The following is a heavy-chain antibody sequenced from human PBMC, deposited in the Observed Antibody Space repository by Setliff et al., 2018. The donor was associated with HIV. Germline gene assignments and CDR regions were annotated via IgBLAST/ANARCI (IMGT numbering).Heavy chain of an antibody. D-gene: IGHD3-9*01. J-gene: IGHJ6*03. Sequence: SETLSLTCTVSGVSISNYYWNWIRQPPGKGLEWIGYIFTSGDTNYNPSLRSRVTLSVDTSKNQVSLKLGSVTAADTAVYYCAREGGLRYFDWLLSPPYYYYYYMDVWGKGTTVTVSS. CDR2: IFTSGDT. CDR1: GVSISNYY. CDR3: AREGGLRYFDWLLSPPYYYYYYMDV. V-gene: IGHV4-4*09.